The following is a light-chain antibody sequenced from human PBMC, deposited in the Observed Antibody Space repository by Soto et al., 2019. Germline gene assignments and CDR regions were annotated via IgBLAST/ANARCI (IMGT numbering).Light chain of an antibody. Sequence: DIQMTQSPSSLSSSVGDRFTITCRASQGIRNDLSWYQQKPGKAPKRLIYAASSLQSGVPSRFSVSGSGTEFTLTISSLQPDDFAAYYCQQYNSFPWTFGQGTKVDIK. J-gene: IGKJ1*01. CDR3: QQYNSFPWT. CDR1: QGIRND. V-gene: IGKV1-17*01. CDR2: AAS.